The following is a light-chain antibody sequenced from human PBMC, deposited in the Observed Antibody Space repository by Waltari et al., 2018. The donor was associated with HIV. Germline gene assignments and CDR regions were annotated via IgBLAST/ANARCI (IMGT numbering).Light chain of an antibody. CDR1: RTHLRGSNY. V-gene: IGLV2-14*01. CDR3: SSYTRSNTPYV. Sequence: SARTQRAPVSGSPRQSLPISCTGPRTHLRGSNYVYWSQQHPGKAPKLIISEVSIRPSGVSNRFSGSKSGKTASLTISGLQAQDEADYYCSSYTRSNTPYVFGAGTKVTVL. CDR2: EVS. J-gene: IGLJ1*01.